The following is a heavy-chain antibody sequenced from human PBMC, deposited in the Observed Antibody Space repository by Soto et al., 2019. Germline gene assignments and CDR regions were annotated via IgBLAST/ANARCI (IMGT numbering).Heavy chain of an antibody. CDR2: ISYDGSNK. V-gene: IGHV3-30-3*01. D-gene: IGHD6-19*01. CDR3: ARDRIAVAGTLGY. J-gene: IGHJ4*02. CDR1: GFTFSSYA. Sequence: PGGSLRLSCAASGFTFSSYAMHWVRQAPGKGLEWVAVISYDGSNKYYADSVKGRFTISRDNSKNTLYLQMNSLRAEDTAVYYCARDRIAVAGTLGYWGQGPLVTVYS.